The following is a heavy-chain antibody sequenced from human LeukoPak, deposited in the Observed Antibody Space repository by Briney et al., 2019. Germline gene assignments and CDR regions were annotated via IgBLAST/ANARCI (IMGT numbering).Heavy chain of an antibody. CDR1: GGSISSSSYY. Sequence: PSETLSLTCTVSGGSISSSSYYWGWIRQPPGKGLEWIGSIYYSGSTYYNPSLKSRVTISVDTSKNQFSLKLSSVTAADTAVYYCAREPQWLVRGYYFDYWGQGTLVTVSS. V-gene: IGHV4-39*07. D-gene: IGHD6-19*01. CDR3: AREPQWLVRGYYFDY. CDR2: IYYSGST. J-gene: IGHJ4*02.